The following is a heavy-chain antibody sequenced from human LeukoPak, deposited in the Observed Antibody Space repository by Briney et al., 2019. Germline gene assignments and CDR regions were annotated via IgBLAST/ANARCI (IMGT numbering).Heavy chain of an antibody. J-gene: IGHJ5*02. D-gene: IGHD3-16*02. CDR3: ARASDDYVWGSYRPFDP. CDR1: GDCVSSNSAA. V-gene: IGHV6-1*01. CDR2: TYYRSKWYN. Sequence: SQTLSLTCAISGDCVSSNSAAWNWIRQSPSRGLEWLGRTYYRSKWYNDYAVSVKSRITINPDTSKNQFSLQLNSVTPEDTAVYYCARASDDYVWGSYRPFDPWGQGTLVTVSS.